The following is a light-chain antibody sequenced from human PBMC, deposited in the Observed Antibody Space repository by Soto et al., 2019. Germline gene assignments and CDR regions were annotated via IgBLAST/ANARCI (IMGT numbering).Light chain of an antibody. CDR3: QQRSSWPT. Sequence: EIVLTQSPATLSLSPGERATPSCRASQTVSSSLAWFQQKPGQAPRLLIYDVSVRATGIPARFSGSGSGTDFTLTISSLEPEDFAVYYCQQRSSWPTFGGGTKVDIK. CDR1: QTVSSS. V-gene: IGKV3-11*01. J-gene: IGKJ4*01. CDR2: DVS.